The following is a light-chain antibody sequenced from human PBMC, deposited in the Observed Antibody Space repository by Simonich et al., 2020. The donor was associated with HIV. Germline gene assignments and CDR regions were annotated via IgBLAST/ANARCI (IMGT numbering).Light chain of an antibody. Sequence: DIQMTQSPSTLSASVRDKVTITCRASENISKWLARYQQKPGKAPKLLIYKASSLESGVPSRFSGRGSGTELTLTISSLQPDDFATYYCQQYNRYWTFGQGTKVEIK. CDR1: ENISKW. CDR2: KAS. J-gene: IGKJ1*01. CDR3: QQYNRYWT. V-gene: IGKV1-5*03.